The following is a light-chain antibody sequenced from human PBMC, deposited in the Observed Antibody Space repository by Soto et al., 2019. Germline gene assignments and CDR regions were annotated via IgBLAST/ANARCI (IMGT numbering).Light chain of an antibody. CDR1: QSFNGIY. Sequence: EIVLTQSPGTLCLSPGERATLSCRASQSFNGIYLAWYQQKPGQAPRLLIYGASSRATGIPDRFSGSGSGTDFTLTISRLEPEDFAVYYCHQYDSWTFGQGTKGDIK. V-gene: IGKV3-20*01. CDR2: GAS. CDR3: HQYDSWT. J-gene: IGKJ1*01.